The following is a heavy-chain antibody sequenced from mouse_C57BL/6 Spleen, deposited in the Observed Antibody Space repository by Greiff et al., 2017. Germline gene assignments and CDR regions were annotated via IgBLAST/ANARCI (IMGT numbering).Heavy chain of an antibody. CDR1: GYTFTSYT. Sequence: ESGAELARPGSSVKMSCKASGYTFTSYTMHWVKQRPGPGLEWIGYINPSSGYTKYHQKFKDKATLTADKSASTAYMQLSSLTSEDSAVYYWARGGSSFLLYFDYWGQGTTLTVSS. V-gene: IGHV1-4*01. D-gene: IGHD1-1*01. CDR2: INPSSGYT. CDR3: ARGGSSFLLYFDY. J-gene: IGHJ2*01.